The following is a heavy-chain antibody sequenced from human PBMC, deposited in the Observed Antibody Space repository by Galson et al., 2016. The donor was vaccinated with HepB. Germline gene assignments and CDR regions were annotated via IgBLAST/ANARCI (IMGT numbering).Heavy chain of an antibody. Sequence: WMGLIHPTSGSPNYAQKFQDRVAMTRDTSTSTVYMELSSLRSEDTAVYYCARPLLPFSGDNGYYYYGFDVCGHGTTVTVSS. D-gene: IGHD4-17*01. V-gene: IGHV1-46*01. J-gene: IGHJ6*02. CDR2: IHPTSGSP. CDR3: ARPLLPFSGDNGYYYYGFDV.